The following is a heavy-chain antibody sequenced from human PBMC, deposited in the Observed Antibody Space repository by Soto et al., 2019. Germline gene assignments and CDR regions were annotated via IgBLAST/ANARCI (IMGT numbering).Heavy chain of an antibody. CDR2: ISPYNGNT. CDR3: ARDRLGVSVTGGGFDS. CDR1: VYTFSNFG. V-gene: IGHV1-18*01. D-gene: IGHD2-8*01. Sequence: ASVKVSCKASVYTFSNFGLSWVRQAPGQGLELMGWISPYNGNTNYAQKLQGRLTMTTDTSTSTAYMELRSLRSDDTAVYYCARDRLGVSVTGGGFDSWGQGTLVTGSS. J-gene: IGHJ4*02.